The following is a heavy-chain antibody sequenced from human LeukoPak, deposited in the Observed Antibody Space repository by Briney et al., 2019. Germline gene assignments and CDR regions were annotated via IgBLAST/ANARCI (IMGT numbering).Heavy chain of an antibody. CDR1: GFTFSSYW. J-gene: IGHJ6*04. Sequence: GGSLRLSCAASGFTFSSYWMSWVRQAPGKGLEWVANIKQDGSEKYYVDSVKGRFTISRDNAKNSLYLQMNSLRAEDTAAYYCARGSLWSRGYYYGMDVWGKGTTVTVSS. V-gene: IGHV3-7*03. CDR3: ARGSLWSRGYYYGMDV. CDR2: IKQDGSEK. D-gene: IGHD3-10*01.